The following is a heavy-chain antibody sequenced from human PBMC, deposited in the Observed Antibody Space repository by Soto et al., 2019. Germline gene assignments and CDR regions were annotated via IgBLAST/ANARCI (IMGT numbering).Heavy chain of an antibody. V-gene: IGHV3-15*07. D-gene: IGHD6-19*01. CDR1: GFTFSNAW. J-gene: IGHJ4*02. Sequence: GGSLRLSCAASGFTFSNAWMNWVRQAPGKGLEWVGRIKSKTDGGTTDYAAPVKGRFTISRDDSKNTLYLQMNSLKTEDTAVYYCTTDSPGPHHRTYSSVLNRDYWGQGTLVTVSS. CDR3: TTDSPGPHHRTYSSVLNRDY. CDR2: IKSKTDGGTT.